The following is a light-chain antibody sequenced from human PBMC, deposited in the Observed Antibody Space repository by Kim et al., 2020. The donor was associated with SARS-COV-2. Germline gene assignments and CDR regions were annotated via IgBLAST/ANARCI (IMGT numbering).Light chain of an antibody. J-gene: IGLJ1*01. Sequence: QSALTQPASVSGSPGQSITISCTGTSSDVGGYNYVSWYQQHPGKAPKLMIYDVSKRPSGVSNRFSGSKSGNTASLTISGLQAEDEADYYCSSYTSRYVFGTGTKVTVL. CDR3: SSYTSRYV. CDR1: SSDVGGYNY. CDR2: DVS. V-gene: IGLV2-14*01.